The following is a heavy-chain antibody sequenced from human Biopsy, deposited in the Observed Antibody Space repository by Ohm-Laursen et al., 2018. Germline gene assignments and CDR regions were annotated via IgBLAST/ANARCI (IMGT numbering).Heavy chain of an antibody. D-gene: IGHD6-19*01. Sequence: GTLSLTCTVSGDSVSSGSFYWTWIRQPPGQGLEYIGYIYDRGSTANYDPSLESRVTMSVDMPKNQFSLKLSSVTAADTAIYYCARGMRSSGWPYFDSWGQGTLVTVSS. V-gene: IGHV4-61*01. J-gene: IGHJ4*02. CDR2: IYDRGSTA. CDR3: ARGMRSSGWPYFDS. CDR1: GDSVSSGSFY.